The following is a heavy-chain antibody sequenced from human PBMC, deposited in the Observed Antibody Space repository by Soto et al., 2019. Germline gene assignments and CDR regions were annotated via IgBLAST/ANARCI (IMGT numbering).Heavy chain of an antibody. CDR3: ARDRGYDGYYYYGMDV. D-gene: IGHD5-12*01. Sequence: SETLSLTCTVSGGSVSSGSYYWSWIRQPPGKGLEWIGYIYYSGSTNYNPSLKSRVTISVDTSKNQFSLKLSSVTAADTAVYYCARDRGYDGYYYYGMDVWGQGTTVTVS. J-gene: IGHJ6*02. V-gene: IGHV4-61*01. CDR1: GGSVSSGSYY. CDR2: IYYSGST.